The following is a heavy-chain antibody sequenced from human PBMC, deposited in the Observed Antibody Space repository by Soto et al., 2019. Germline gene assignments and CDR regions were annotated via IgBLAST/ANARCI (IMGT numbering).Heavy chain of an antibody. D-gene: IGHD2-21*02. CDR2: IYWNDDK. V-gene: IGHV2-5*01. CDR3: VNSRDSSPSDY. J-gene: IGHJ4*02. CDR1: GFSLTTFGMG. Sequence: SGPTLVNPTQTLTLTCTYSGFSLTTFGMGVGWIRQPRGKAPEWLALIYWNDDKRYSPSLKNRLTIAKDTSENLVVLTLTNVDPVDTATYYCVNSRDSSPSDYWCRGTLVTVSS.